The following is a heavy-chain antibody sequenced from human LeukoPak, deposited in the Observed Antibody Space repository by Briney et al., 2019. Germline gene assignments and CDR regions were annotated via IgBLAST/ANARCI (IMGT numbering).Heavy chain of an antibody. CDR1: GFTFSSYS. J-gene: IGHJ4*02. D-gene: IGHD3-9*01. CDR2: ISSSSSYI. V-gene: IGHV3-21*01. Sequence: GGSLRLSCAASGFTFSSYSMNWVRQAPGKGLEWDSSISSSSSYIYYADSVKGRFTISRDNAKNLLYPQMNSLRAEDTAVYYCARGGDTYYDILTGYYTPTFDYWGQGTLVTVSS. CDR3: ARGGDTYYDILTGYYTPTFDY.